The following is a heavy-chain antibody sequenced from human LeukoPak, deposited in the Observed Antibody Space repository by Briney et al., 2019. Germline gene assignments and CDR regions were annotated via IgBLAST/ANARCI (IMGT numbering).Heavy chain of an antibody. D-gene: IGHD3-3*01. Sequence: ASVKVSCKVSGYTLTELSMHWVRQAPGKGLEWMGGFDPEDGETIYAQKLQGRVTMTEDTSTDTAYMELSSLRSEDTAVYYCARDSGVELRFLEWSEMGPFDIWGQGTMVTVSS. CDR1: GYTLTELS. CDR3: ARDSGVELRFLEWSEMGPFDI. J-gene: IGHJ3*02. V-gene: IGHV1-24*01. CDR2: FDPEDGET.